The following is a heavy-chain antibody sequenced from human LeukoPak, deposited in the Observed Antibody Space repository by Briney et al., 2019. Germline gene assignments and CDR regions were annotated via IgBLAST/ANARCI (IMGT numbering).Heavy chain of an antibody. CDR2: IYGGGST. Sequence: GGSLRLSCAASGFTVSSNYVSWVRQAPGKGLEWVSVIYGGGSTYYADSVKGRFTISRDNSKNTLYLQMNSLRAEDTAVYYCARGYDFWSGSDYWGQGTLVTVSS. D-gene: IGHD3-3*01. CDR3: ARGYDFWSGSDY. J-gene: IGHJ4*02. CDR1: GFTVSSNY. V-gene: IGHV3-53*01.